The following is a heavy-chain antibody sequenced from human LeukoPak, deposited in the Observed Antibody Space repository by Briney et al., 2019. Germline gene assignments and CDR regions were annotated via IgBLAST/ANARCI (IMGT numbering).Heavy chain of an antibody. J-gene: IGHJ4*02. CDR1: GYTFTDYY. V-gene: IGHV1-2*02. CDR2: INPYSGGT. CDR3: AREPISHTVTKNFDY. D-gene: IGHD4-11*01. Sequence: GASVKVSCKASGYTFTDYYLHWVRQAPGQGLEWMGWINPYSGGTSYAQNFQGRATMTRDTSISTAYMELIRLTSDDTAVYYCAREPISHTVTKNFDYWGQGTLVTVSS.